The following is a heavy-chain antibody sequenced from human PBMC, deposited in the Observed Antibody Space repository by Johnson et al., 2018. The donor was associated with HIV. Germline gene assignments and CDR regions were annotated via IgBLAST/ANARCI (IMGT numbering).Heavy chain of an antibody. V-gene: IGHV3-48*01. J-gene: IGHJ3*02. CDR3: GMSGVEDAAFDI. CDR2: ISSSSSTI. Sequence: VQLVESGGGLVQPGGSLRLSCAASGFTFSSYSMNWVRQAPGKGLEWVSYISSSSSTIYYADSVKGRFTISRDNAKNSLYLQMNSLRAEDTAVFYCGMSGVEDAAFDIWGQGTMVTVSS. D-gene: IGHD7-27*01. CDR1: GFTFSSYS.